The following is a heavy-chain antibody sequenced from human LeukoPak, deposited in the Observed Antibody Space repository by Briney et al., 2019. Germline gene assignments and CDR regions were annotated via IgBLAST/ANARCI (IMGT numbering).Heavy chain of an antibody. Sequence: SETLSLTCTVSGGSISSYYWSWIRQPAGKGLEWIGRIYTSGSTNYNPSLKSRVTMSVDTSKNQFSLKLSSVTAADTAVYYCARTPYSSGWSVNWYFDLWGRGTLVTVSS. J-gene: IGHJ2*01. CDR3: ARTPYSSGWSVNWYFDL. D-gene: IGHD6-19*01. CDR1: GGSISSYY. CDR2: IYTSGST. V-gene: IGHV4-4*07.